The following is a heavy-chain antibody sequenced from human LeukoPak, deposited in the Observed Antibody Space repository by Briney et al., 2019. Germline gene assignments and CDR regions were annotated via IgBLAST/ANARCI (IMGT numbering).Heavy chain of an antibody. CDR1: GFTFSTYN. D-gene: IGHD3-3*01. J-gene: IGHJ6*04. CDR2: ISSSGSSK. Sequence: GGSLRLSCAASGFTFSTYNMNWVRQAPGKGLEWVSQISSSGSSKYYADSARGRFTISRDNVWNSLYLQMNSLRADDPAVYYCAXRITISGVGYYMDVWGKGTTVTVSS. V-gene: IGHV3-48*01. CDR3: AXRITISGVGYYMDV.